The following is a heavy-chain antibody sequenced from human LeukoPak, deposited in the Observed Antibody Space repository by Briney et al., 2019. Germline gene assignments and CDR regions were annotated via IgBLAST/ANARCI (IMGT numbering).Heavy chain of an antibody. Sequence: SETLSLTCTVSVCSIRSYYWSWVRQPPGKGLEWIGYIYYSGSTNYNPSLKSRVTISVDTSKNQFSLKLSSVTAADTAVYYSARVVFFSLDYFYYCGQGTLVTVSS. CDR1: VCSIRSYY. D-gene: IGHD1-14*01. J-gene: IGHJ4*02. CDR3: ARVVFFSLDYFYY. CDR2: IYYSGST. V-gene: IGHV4-59*01.